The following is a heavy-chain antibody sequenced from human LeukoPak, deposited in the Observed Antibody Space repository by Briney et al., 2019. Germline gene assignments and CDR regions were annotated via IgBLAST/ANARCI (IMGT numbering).Heavy chain of an antibody. CDR3: ARGGVAAGTPFLFDS. J-gene: IGHJ4*02. CDR1: GDSTNNYF. V-gene: IGHV4-59*01. D-gene: IGHD6-13*01. CDR2: IQYTGYN. Sequence: SETLSLTCTVSGDSTNNYFWNWIRQAPGKGPEWIGCIQYTGYNEYNPSLKSRVSMFMSTSMNHFSLKMTSVTAADAAVYYFARGGVAAGTPFLFDSWGQGTLVTVSS.